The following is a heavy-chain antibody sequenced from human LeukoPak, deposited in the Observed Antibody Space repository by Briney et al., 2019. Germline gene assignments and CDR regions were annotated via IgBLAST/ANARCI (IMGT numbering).Heavy chain of an antibody. CDR1: GYTLTRYY. J-gene: IGHJ3*02. Sequence: ASVKVSCKASGYTLTRYYIHWVRQAPGQGLEWMGTINPPSGTTTYAQKFQGRVTLTRHTATSTVYMELSSLRSEDTAFYYCARESLEMATDAFDIWGQGSMVTVSS. CDR3: ARESLEMATDAFDI. D-gene: IGHD5-24*01. CDR2: INPPSGTT. V-gene: IGHV1-46*01.